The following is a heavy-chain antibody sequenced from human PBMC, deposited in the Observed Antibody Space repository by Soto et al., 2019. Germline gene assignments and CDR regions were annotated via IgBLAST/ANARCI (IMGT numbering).Heavy chain of an antibody. V-gene: IGHV3-23*01. CDR1: GFTLGRYG. D-gene: IGHD3-10*01. CDR3: AKDRDYPRDYFHY. Sequence: GGSLRLSCAASGFTLGRYGMSWVRQAPGKGLEWVSAVSPNGQGIYYADSVRGRFTISRDFSKNTVFLHMDSLRAEDAAVYYCAKDRDYPRDYFHYWGQGTLVTVSS. J-gene: IGHJ4*02. CDR2: VSPNGQGI.